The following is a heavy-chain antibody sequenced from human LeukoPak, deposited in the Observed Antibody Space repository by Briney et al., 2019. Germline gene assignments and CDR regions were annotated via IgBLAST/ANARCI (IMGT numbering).Heavy chain of an antibody. CDR3: ATGGVGVVVITDVFYI. D-gene: IGHD3-22*01. Sequence: ASVTVSCKVSVYTLTELLMHWVRQAPGKGGEGMGGFDLEDGETIYAQKFQGRGTMTKDTATETAYMELSTLRSEDTAVYFCATGGVGVVVITDVFYIWGQATMVSLSS. CDR1: VYTLTELL. V-gene: IGHV1-24*01. J-gene: IGHJ3*02. CDR2: FDLEDGET.